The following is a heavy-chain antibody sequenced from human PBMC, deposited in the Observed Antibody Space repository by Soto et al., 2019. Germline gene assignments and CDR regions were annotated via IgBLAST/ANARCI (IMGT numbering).Heavy chain of an antibody. J-gene: IGHJ4*02. D-gene: IGHD1-1*01. Sequence: QVQLVESGGGVVQPGRSLRLSCAASGFTFSPYAMHWVRQAPGKGLVWLALISHDGSNSFYADSVKGLFTISRDNSKNTLDPQMSSLRTEEKAIYYCARDLAAGAVWNLLEYWGQGARVTVSS. CDR2: ISHDGSNS. CDR3: ARDLAAGAVWNLLEY. V-gene: IGHV3-30-3*01. CDR1: GFTFSPYA.